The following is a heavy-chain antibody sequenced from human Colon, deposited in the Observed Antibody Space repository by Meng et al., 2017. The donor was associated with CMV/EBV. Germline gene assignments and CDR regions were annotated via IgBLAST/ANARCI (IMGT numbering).Heavy chain of an antibody. Sequence: GGSLRLSCAASGFNFNNNWMHWVRQAPGGGLVWLSRIDRDGSDIIYADSVKGRFTVSRDNDRNIIYLQMNNLRDEDTAVYYCARVGKKWQQLVQGFKEPFDYWGQGTLVTVSS. D-gene: IGHD6-13*01. CDR3: ARVGKKWQQLVQGFKEPFDY. CDR1: GFNFNNNW. J-gene: IGHJ4*02. CDR2: IDRDGSDI. V-gene: IGHV3-74*01.